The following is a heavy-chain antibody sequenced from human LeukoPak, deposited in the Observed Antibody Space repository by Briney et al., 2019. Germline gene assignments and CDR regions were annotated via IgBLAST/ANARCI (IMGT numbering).Heavy chain of an antibody. CDR1: GYTFTGYY. J-gene: IGHJ4*02. Sequence: ASVTVSCKASGYTFTGYYMHWVRQAPGQGLEWMGRINPNSGGTNYAQKFQGRVTMTRDTSISTAYMELSRLRSDDTAVYYCATFLVERSGIDYWGQGTLVTVSS. V-gene: IGHV1-2*06. D-gene: IGHD2-15*01. CDR2: INPNSGGT. CDR3: ATFLVERSGIDY.